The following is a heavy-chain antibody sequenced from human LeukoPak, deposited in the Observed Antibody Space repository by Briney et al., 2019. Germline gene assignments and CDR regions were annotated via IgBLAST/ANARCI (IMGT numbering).Heavy chain of an antibody. Sequence: SETLSLTCTVSGGSISSSSYYWGWIRQPPGKGLEWIGSIYYSGSTYYNPSLKSRVTISVDTSKNQFSLKLSSVTAADTAVYYCARRLYCSGGSCYSNLGYFDYWGQGTLVTVSS. CDR1: GGSISSSSYY. V-gene: IGHV4-39*07. CDR3: ARRLYCSGGSCYSNLGYFDY. D-gene: IGHD2-15*01. CDR2: IYYSGST. J-gene: IGHJ4*02.